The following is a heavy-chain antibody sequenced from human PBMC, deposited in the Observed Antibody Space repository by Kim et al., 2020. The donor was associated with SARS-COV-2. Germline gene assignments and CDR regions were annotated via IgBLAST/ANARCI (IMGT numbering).Heavy chain of an antibody. CDR1: GGSFNDYY. V-gene: IGHV4-34*01. J-gene: IGHJ4*02. Sequence: SETLSLTCAVYGGSFNDYYWGWIRQTPGKRLEWIAEINHNGRTNYNPSLKGRASVSVDPSKSQFSLKLTSVTAADTAVYYCARGSKHITIFEIVIHHTLIDYWSQGSLVTVSS. CDR2: INHNGRT. CDR3: ARGSKHITIFEIVIHHTLIDY. D-gene: IGHD3-3*01.